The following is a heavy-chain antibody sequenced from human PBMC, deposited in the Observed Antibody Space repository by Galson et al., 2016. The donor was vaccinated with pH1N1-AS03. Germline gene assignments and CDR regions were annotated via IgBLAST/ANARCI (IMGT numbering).Heavy chain of an antibody. Sequence: SLRLSCAATGFTFDYYAMHWLRQRPGKGLEWVSGIRWDGATGYADSVPGRFTISRDQAKTSLYLQMTRLKIEDTALYYCVRDMGTTTAASGFWGQGILVTVSS. CDR3: VRDMGTTTAASGF. CDR1: GFTFDYYA. J-gene: IGHJ4*02. D-gene: IGHD6-13*01. CDR2: IRWDGAT. V-gene: IGHV3-9*01.